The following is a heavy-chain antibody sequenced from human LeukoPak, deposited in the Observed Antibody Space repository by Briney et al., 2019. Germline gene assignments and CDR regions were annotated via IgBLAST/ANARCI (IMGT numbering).Heavy chain of an antibody. Sequence: GGSLRLSCAASGFTFSNYAMNWVRQAPGKGLEWVSSIGSGGNTYYADSVKGRVTISRDNSKNTLHLQMNSLKAEDTALYYCAKREVATSKYSDSWGQGTLVTVSS. J-gene: IGHJ4*02. D-gene: IGHD5-12*01. CDR1: GFTFSNYA. CDR3: AKREVATSKYSDS. CDR2: IGSGGNT. V-gene: IGHV3-23*01.